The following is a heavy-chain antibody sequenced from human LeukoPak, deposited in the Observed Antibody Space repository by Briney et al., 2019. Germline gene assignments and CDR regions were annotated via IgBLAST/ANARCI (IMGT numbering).Heavy chain of an antibody. V-gene: IGHV3-30*02. CDR1: GFTFNNYG. D-gene: IGHD3-10*01. CDR2: IRFDGGNK. Sequence: PGVSRRLSCAASGFTFNNYGMHWVRQAPGKGLEWVAFIRFDGGNKYYADSVKGRFTISRDSSKNTLFLQMNSLRADDTAVYYCAKDSLRTYYGSGSYPLDYWGQGTLVTVSS. CDR3: AKDSLRTYYGSGSYPLDY. J-gene: IGHJ4*02.